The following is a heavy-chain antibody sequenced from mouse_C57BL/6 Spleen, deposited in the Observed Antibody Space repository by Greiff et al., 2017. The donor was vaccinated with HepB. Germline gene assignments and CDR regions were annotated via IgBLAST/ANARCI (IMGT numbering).Heavy chain of an antibody. CDR1: GFTFSDYY. CDR3: AGGATGRIYAMDY. Sequence: EVMLVESEGGLVQPGSSMKLSCTASGFTFSDYYMAWVRQVPEKGLEWVANINYDGSSTYYLDSLKSRFIISRDNAKNILYLQMSSLKSEDTATYYCAGGATGRIYAMDYWGQGTSVTVSS. V-gene: IGHV5-16*01. J-gene: IGHJ4*01. D-gene: IGHD3-1*01. CDR2: INYDGSST.